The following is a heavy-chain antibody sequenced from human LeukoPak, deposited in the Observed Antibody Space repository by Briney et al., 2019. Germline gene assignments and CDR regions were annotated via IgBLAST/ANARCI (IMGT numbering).Heavy chain of an antibody. V-gene: IGHV3-21*01. D-gene: IGHD3-9*01. J-gene: IGHJ4*02. CDR1: GFTFSSYS. Sequence: PGGSLRLSCAASGFTFSSYSMNWVRQAPGKGLGWVSSISSSSSYIYYADSVKGRFTISRDNAKNSLYLQMNSLRAEDTAVYYCARDYDILTCYYSPDYWGQGTLVTVSS. CDR3: ARDYDILTCYYSPDY. CDR2: ISSSSSYI.